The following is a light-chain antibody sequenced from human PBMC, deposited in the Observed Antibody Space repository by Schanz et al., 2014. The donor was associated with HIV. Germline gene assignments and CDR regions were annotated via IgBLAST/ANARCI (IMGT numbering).Light chain of an antibody. CDR1: QSVSSY. J-gene: IGKJ2*01. CDR3: QQDGT. CDR2: GAS. Sequence: EFVLTQSPATLSLSPGERATLSCRASQSVSSYLAWYQQKPGQGPRLLIYGASSRATGIPDRFSGSGSGTDFTLTITRLEPEDSAVYYCQQDGTFGQGTTVEI. V-gene: IGKV3-20*01.